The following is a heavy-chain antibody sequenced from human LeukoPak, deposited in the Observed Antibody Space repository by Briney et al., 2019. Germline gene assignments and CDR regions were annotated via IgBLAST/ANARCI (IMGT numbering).Heavy chain of an antibody. D-gene: IGHD4-23*01. CDR1: GFTFSSYS. Sequence: GGSLRLSCAVSGFTFSSYSMNWVRQAPGKGLEWVSYISSSGSTIYYADSVKGRFTISRDNAKNSLYLLMNSLRAEDTAVYYCAREGGAYGGNTYYYYGMDVWGQGTTVTVSS. CDR2: ISSSGSTI. CDR3: AREGGAYGGNTYYYYGMDV. V-gene: IGHV3-48*04. J-gene: IGHJ6*02.